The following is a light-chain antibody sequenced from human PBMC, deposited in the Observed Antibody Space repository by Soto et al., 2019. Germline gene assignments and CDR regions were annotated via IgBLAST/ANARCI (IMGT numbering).Light chain of an antibody. Sequence: QSVLTQPPSVSGAPGQRVTISCIGSSSNIGAGYDVNWYQQLPGTAPKLLIYGNINRPSGVPDRLSASKSGTSASLAISGLQAEDEADYYCQSHDSSLSGAIFVGGTKLTVL. V-gene: IGLV1-40*01. CDR2: GNI. J-gene: IGLJ2*01. CDR1: SSNIGAGYD. CDR3: QSHDSSLSGAI.